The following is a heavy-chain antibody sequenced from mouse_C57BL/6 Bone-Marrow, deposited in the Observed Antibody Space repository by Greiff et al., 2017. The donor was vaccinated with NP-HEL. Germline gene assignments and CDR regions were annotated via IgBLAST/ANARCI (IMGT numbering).Heavy chain of an antibody. CDR3: ARDGYYNPWYFDV. CDR1: GFTFSDYY. CDR2: INYDGSST. J-gene: IGHJ1*03. Sequence: EVHLVESEGGLVQPGSSMKLSCTASGFTFSDYYMAWVRQVPEKGLEWVANINYDGSSTYYLDSLKSRFIISRDNAKNILYLQMSSLKSEDTATYYCARDGYYNPWYFDVWGTGTTVTVSS. D-gene: IGHD2-3*01. V-gene: IGHV5-16*01.